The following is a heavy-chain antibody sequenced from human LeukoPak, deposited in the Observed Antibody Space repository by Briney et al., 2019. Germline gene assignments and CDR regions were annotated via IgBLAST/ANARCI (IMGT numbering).Heavy chain of an antibody. V-gene: IGHV4-59*01. CDR2: IYYSGST. D-gene: IGHD3-9*01. CDR1: GGSISSFY. Sequence: SETLSLTCTVSGGSISSFYWSWIRQPPGKVMEWIGYIYYSGSTNYNSSLKSRGTISVERSTNQFSLKLGSVTATDPAVCSWARDQDYYTIVTAYVPISYMDVWGKGTTVTVSS. CDR3: ARDQDYYTIVTAYVPISYMDV. J-gene: IGHJ6*03.